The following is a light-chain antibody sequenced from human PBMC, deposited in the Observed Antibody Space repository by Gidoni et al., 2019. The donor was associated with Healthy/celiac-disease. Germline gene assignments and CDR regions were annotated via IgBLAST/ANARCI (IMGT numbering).Light chain of an antibody. CDR1: QDISNY. CDR3: QQYDNLPYT. V-gene: IGKV1-33*01. J-gene: IGKJ2*01. Sequence: DIQMTQSPSSLSASVGDRVTITCQASQDISNYLNWYQQKPGKAPKLLIYDASNLETGVPSRCSGSGSGTDFTFTISSLQPEDIATYYCQQYDNLPYTFXQXTKLEIK. CDR2: DAS.